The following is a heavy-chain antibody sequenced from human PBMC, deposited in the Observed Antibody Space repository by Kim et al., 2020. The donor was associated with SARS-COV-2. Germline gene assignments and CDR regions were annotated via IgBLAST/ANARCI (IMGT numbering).Heavy chain of an antibody. CDR2: ISGFNGDT. D-gene: IGHD5-12*01. V-gene: IGHV1-18*04. CDR1: GYTFTNYA. CDR3: ARDPPHSNNGYMDV. Sequence: ASVKVSCKASGYTFTNYAIAWVRQAPGQGLEWVGWISGFNGDTNYAQKFQDRLRMSTDTATNTAYMELGSLKSDDTAVYYCARDPPHSNNGYMDVWGQGTTVTVSS. J-gene: IGHJ6*02.